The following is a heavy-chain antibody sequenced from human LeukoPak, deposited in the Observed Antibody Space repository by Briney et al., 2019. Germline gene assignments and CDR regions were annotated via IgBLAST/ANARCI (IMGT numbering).Heavy chain of an antibody. V-gene: IGHV4-59*01. CDR3: ARDHGYGLSP. CDR2: IYYSGSS. J-gene: IGHJ5*02. Sequence: PSETLSLTCTVSGGSINSYCWSWIRQPPGKGLEWIGYIYYSGSSNYNPSLKSRVTISVDTSKNQFSLKLSSVTAADTAVYYCARDHGYGLSPWGQGTLVTVSS. CDR1: GGSINSYC. D-gene: IGHD2-2*03.